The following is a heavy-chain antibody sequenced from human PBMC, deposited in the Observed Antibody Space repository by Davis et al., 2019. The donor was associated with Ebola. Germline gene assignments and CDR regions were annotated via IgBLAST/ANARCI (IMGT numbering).Heavy chain of an antibody. CDR1: GDAITNYY. V-gene: IGHV4-4*07. Sequence: PSETLSLTCNVSGDAITNYYWSWIRLPAGKGLEWIGRIHSNGITNYNPSLRSRVPMSLDTSRNQFSLRLTSLTAAYTALYYCARASVMTAVTTLDSWGQGTLVTVSS. CDR3: ARASVMTAVTTLDS. D-gene: IGHD4-17*01. J-gene: IGHJ4*02. CDR2: IHSNGIT.